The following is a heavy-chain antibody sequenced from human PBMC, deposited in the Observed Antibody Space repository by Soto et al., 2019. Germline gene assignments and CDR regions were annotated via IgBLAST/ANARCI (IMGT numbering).Heavy chain of an antibody. Sequence: QVQMVQSGAEVKRPGASVKVSCKASGYTFTDHYIHWLRQAPGQSLEWMGWINPYSGGTHFARKFQDRVTMARDTSVSTAYMELRSLKSDDTAVYYCARPKYGETYFDSWGQGTVVTVSS. J-gene: IGHJ4*02. CDR2: INPYSGGT. CDR3: ARPKYGETYFDS. CDR1: GYTFTDHY. D-gene: IGHD2-21*01. V-gene: IGHV1-2*02.